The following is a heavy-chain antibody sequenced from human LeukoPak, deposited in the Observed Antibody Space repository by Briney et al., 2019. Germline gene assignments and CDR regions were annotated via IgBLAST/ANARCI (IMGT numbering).Heavy chain of an antibody. Sequence: SETLSLTCTVSGGSISSSSYYWGWIRQPPGEGPEWSGSISYTGSTYYSPALKSRVTISADTSKNEFALKLSSVTAADTAVYYCTSEIISASNYWGQGTLVTVSS. CDR2: ISYTGST. J-gene: IGHJ4*02. CDR3: TSEIISASNY. CDR1: GGSISSSSYY. V-gene: IGHV4-39*01.